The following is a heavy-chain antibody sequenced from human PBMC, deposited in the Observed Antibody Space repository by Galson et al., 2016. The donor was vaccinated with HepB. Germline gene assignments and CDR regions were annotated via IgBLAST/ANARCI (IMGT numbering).Heavy chain of an antibody. D-gene: IGHD3-16*02. CDR2: ISHDGTSE. CDR3: AKGTGGVFAPSYYFDY. V-gene: IGHV3-30*04. Sequence: SLRLSCAASGFTFSRFAMHWVRQAPGKGLEWVALISHDGTSEHYSDSVKGRLTISRDNSKNTLYLHIRSLAGEDTAVYYCAKGTGGVFAPSYYFDYGGPGTLVAVSS. J-gene: IGHJ4*02. CDR1: GFTFSRFA.